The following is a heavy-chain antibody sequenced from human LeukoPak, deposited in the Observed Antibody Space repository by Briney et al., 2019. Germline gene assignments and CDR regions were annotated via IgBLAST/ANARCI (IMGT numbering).Heavy chain of an antibody. Sequence: PGRSLRLSCAASGFSFSSYGMHWVRQAPGKGLEWVAVIWDVGSNKYYADSVKGRFTISRDNSKNTPKLQLNRLRTEDTAVYCCARTEGAFYASTGSNPWNKWFDPWGQGTLVTVSS. J-gene: IGHJ5*02. D-gene: IGHD3-22*01. CDR2: IWDVGSNK. CDR1: GFSFSSYG. CDR3: ARTEGAFYASTGSNPWNKWFDP. V-gene: IGHV3-33*01.